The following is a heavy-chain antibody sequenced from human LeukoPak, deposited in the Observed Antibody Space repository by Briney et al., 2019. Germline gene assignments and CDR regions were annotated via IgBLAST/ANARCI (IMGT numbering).Heavy chain of an antibody. Sequence: GGSLRLSCAASGFTFDDYAMHWVRQAPGKGLEWVSGINLNGGSTGYADSVKGRFTISRDNAKNSLYLQMNSLRAEDTALYHCARADFGPTIFGVGGGYYYYYMDVWGKGTTVTVSS. CDR1: GFTFDDYA. V-gene: IGHV3-20*01. J-gene: IGHJ6*03. CDR2: INLNGGST. D-gene: IGHD3-3*01. CDR3: ARADFGPTIFGVGGGYYYYYMDV.